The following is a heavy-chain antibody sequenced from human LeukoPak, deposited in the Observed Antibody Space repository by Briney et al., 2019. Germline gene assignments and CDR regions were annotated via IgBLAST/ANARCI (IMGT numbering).Heavy chain of an antibody. Sequence: GGSLRLSCAASGFTFSSYSMNWVRQAPGQGLEWVSAISGSGINIYYADSVKGRFTISRDNSKNTVYLQMNSLRAEDTAVYYCANGLVRGVVTGYWGQGTLVTVSS. J-gene: IGHJ4*02. D-gene: IGHD3-10*01. CDR2: ISGSGINI. CDR1: GFTFSSYS. CDR3: ANGLVRGVVTGY. V-gene: IGHV3-23*01.